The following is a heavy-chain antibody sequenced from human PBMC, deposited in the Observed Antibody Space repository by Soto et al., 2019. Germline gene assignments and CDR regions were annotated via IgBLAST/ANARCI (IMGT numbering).Heavy chain of an antibody. Sequence: QVQLVQSGAEVKKPGASVKVSCKASGYTFTNYGISWVRQAPGQGLEWMGWINAYNGNTKYAQKLQGSVTMTTDTSTSTAYMELRSLRSDDTAVYYCAGDQAMAQFDYWGQGTLVTVSS. CDR2: INAYNGNT. J-gene: IGHJ4*02. D-gene: IGHD5-18*01. V-gene: IGHV1-18*01. CDR3: AGDQAMAQFDY. CDR1: GYTFTNYG.